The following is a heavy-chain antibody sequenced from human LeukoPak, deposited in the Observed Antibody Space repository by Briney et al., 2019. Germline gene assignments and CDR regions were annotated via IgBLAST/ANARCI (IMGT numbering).Heavy chain of an antibody. D-gene: IGHD3-9*01. CDR1: GYTFTGYY. CDR3: ARDGKLDDILTGYYGNWFDP. J-gene: IGHJ5*02. CDR2: INPNSGGT. V-gene: IGHV1-2*02. Sequence: ASVKVSCKASGYTFTGYYMHWVRQAPGQGLEWMGWINPNSGGTNYAQKFQGRVTMTRDTSISTAYMELSRLRSDDTAVYYCARDGKLDDILTGYYGNWFDPWGQGTLVTVSS.